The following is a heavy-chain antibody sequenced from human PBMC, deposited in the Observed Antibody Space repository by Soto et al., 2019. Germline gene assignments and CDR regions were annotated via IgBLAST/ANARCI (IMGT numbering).Heavy chain of an antibody. CDR2: INGDGSEK. CDR1: GFTFTTYW. V-gene: IGHV3-7*05. J-gene: IGHJ6*03. CDR3: ARGARGAYRVVVPAAMRYYYYYMDV. Sequence: GGSLRLSCAASGFTFTTYWMTWVRQAPGKGLEWVANINGDGSEKNYVDSVKGRFTISRDNAKKSLYLQINSLRTEDTAVYYCARGARGAYRVVVPAAMRYYYYYMDVWGKGTTVTVSS. D-gene: IGHD2-2*01.